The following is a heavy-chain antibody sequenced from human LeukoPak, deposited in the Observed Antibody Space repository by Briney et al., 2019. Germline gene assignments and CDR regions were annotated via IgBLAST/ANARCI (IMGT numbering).Heavy chain of an antibody. CDR2: IWYDGGNR. CDR3: ARDPLGVLSYFDY. Sequence: PGGSLRLSCAASGFIFSYYGMHWVRQAPGKGLEWVAVIWYDGGNRYYADSLKGRFTISRDNSKNTLYLQMNSLTADDTAVYYCARDPLGVLSYFDYWGQGTLVTVSS. CDR1: GFIFSYYG. J-gene: IGHJ4*02. D-gene: IGHD3-16*01. V-gene: IGHV3-33*01.